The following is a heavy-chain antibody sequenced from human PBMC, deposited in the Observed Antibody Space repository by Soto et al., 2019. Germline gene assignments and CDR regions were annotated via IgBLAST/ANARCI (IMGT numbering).Heavy chain of an antibody. V-gene: IGHV4-39*01. CDR1: GCSISSKSYS. Sequence: SETLSLTCTFSGCSISSKSYSWGWIRQPPGKGLEWIGTFYYSENTYYNPSLKSRVTISVDTSKNQFSLKLSSVTAADTAVYYCAKLAGYRSGNSCHGDYAMDVWGQGTTVTVSS. J-gene: IGHJ6*02. CDR2: FYYSENT. CDR3: AKLAGYRSGNSCHGDYAMDV. D-gene: IGHD2-2*01.